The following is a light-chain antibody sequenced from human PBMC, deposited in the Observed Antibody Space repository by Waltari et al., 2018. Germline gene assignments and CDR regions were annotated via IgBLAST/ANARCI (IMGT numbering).Light chain of an antibody. CDR2: DAS. V-gene: IGKV3-11*01. J-gene: IGKJ1*01. CDR3: QQRSNWPRT. CDR1: QSVRSY. Sequence: EIVLTQSPATLSLSPGERATLSCRASQSVRSYLAWYQQKPCQAPRLLIYDASNRASCIPGRVSGSGSGTDFTLTISSLEPEDFAVYYCQQRSNWPRTFVQGTKVEIK.